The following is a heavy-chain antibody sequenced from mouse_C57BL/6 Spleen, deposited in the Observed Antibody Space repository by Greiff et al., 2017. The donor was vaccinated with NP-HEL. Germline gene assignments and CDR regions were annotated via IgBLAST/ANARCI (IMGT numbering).Heavy chain of an antibody. CDR3: ARVPNWDAWVAY. V-gene: IGHV1-50*01. Sequence: QVQLQQPGAELVKPGASVKLSCKASGYTFTSYWMQWVKQRPGQGLEWIGEIDPSDSYTNYNQKFKGKATLTVDTSSSTAYMQLSSLTSEDSAVYYCARVPNWDAWVAYWGQGTLVTVTA. CDR1: GYTFTSYW. CDR2: IDPSDSYT. J-gene: IGHJ3*01. D-gene: IGHD4-1*02.